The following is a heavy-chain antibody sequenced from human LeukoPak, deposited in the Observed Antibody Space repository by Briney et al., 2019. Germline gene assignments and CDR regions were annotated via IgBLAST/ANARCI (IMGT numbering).Heavy chain of an antibody. CDR2: INHSGST. V-gene: IGHV4-34*01. CDR3: ARDPITIFGVVNYFDY. D-gene: IGHD3-3*01. J-gene: IGHJ4*02. CDR1: GGSFSGYY. Sequence: SETLPLTCAVYGGSFSGYYWSWIRPPPGKGLEWIGEINHSGSTNYNPSLKSRVTISVDTSKNQFSLKLSSVTAADTAVYYCARDPITIFGVVNYFDYWGQGTLVTVSS.